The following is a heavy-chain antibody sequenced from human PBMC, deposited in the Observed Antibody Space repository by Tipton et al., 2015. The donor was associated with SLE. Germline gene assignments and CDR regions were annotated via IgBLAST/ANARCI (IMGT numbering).Heavy chain of an antibody. D-gene: IGHD6-19*01. Sequence: TLSLTCAVSGYSISSGYYWGWIRQPPGKGLEWIGSIYHSGSTNYNPSLKSRATISVDTSKNQFSLKLSSVTAADTAVYYCASSGYSSGWYDYWGQGTLVTVSS. J-gene: IGHJ4*02. CDR2: IYHSGST. CDR3: ASSGYSSGWYDY. V-gene: IGHV4-38-2*01. CDR1: GYSISSGYY.